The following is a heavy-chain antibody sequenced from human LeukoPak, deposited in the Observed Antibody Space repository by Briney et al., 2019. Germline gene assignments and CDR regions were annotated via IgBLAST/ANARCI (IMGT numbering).Heavy chain of an antibody. CDR2: INPKNGVT. D-gene: IGHD3-10*01. CDR3: TPQGDYGSGSYYY. V-gene: IGHV1-2*02. J-gene: IGHJ4*02. Sequence: ASVKVSCKASGYTFSDFFIHWVRQAPGQGLEWMGWINPKNGVTKYAQSFQGRVTMTRDTSISTAYMELSRLRSDDTAVYYCTPQGDYGSGSYYYWGQGTLVTVSS. CDR1: GYTFSDFF.